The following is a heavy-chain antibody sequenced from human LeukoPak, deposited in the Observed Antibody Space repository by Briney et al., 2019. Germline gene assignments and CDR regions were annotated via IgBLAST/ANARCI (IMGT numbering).Heavy chain of an antibody. CDR3: ARDRHFAPIFDY. D-gene: IGHD3-3*02. CDR2: IYTSGST. V-gene: IGHV4-4*07. Sequence: SETLSLTCTVSGGSISSYYWSWIRQPAGKGLEWIVRIYTSGSTNYNPSLKSRVTMSVDTSKNQFSLKLSSVTAADTAVYYCARDRHFAPIFDYWGQGTLVTVSS. CDR1: GGSISSYY. J-gene: IGHJ4*02.